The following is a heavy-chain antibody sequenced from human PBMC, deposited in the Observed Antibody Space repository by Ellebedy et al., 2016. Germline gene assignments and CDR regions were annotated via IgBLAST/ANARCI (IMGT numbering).Heavy chain of an antibody. CDR1: GFILSRYD. CDR3: VKCGGSCRLAYFHH. D-gene: IGHD3-10*01. CDR2: IGTPGDT. J-gene: IGHJ4*02. Sequence: GESLKIPXAASGFILSRYDMQWVRQVSGKGLEWVSAIGTPGDTYYSDSVKGRFTISRENAKNSVNLQMNSLRAGDTAVYYCVKCGGSCRLAYFHHWGQGTLVTVSS. V-gene: IGHV3-13*01.